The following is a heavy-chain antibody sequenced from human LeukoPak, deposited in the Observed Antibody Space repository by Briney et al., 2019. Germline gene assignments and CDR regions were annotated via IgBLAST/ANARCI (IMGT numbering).Heavy chain of an antibody. Sequence: GGSLRLSCTASGFSFSGHWMHWARQLPGKGLVWVSRISPTGSTTSYADSVKGRFTVSRDNAKNPLYLQMNSLRAEDTALYYCAKDLSAAGIIRYFDYWGQGTLVTVSS. CDR1: GFSFSGHW. J-gene: IGHJ4*02. CDR3: AKDLSAAGIIRYFDY. D-gene: IGHD6-13*01. CDR2: ISPTGSTT. V-gene: IGHV3-74*01.